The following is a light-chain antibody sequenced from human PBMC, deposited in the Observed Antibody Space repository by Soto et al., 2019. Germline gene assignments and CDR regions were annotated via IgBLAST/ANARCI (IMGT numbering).Light chain of an antibody. Sequence: DIQMTQSPSTLSASVGDRVIIICRASQSISSWLGWYQQKPGKAPKILIHKASSLLSGVPARFSGSGSLTEFTLTTSSLQPDYFATYSCQKYKSYSLFSFGPGTKVDF. J-gene: IGKJ3*01. CDR1: QSISSW. V-gene: IGKV1-5*03. CDR2: KAS. CDR3: QKYKSYSLFS.